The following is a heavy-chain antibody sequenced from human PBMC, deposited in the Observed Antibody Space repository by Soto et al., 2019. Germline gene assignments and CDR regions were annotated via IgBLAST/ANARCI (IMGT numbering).Heavy chain of an antibody. CDR1: GGSISSGGYY. CDR3: ATNGGYYDTSGPKYFQH. CDR2: IYYSGST. V-gene: IGHV4-31*01. J-gene: IGHJ1*01. D-gene: IGHD3-22*01. Sequence: SETLSLTCTVSGGSISSGGYYWNWIRQHPGKGLECIGYIYYSGSTYYNPSLKSPVTISVDTSKNQFSLKLSSVTAADTAVYYCATNGGYYDTSGPKYFQHWGQGTLVTVSS.